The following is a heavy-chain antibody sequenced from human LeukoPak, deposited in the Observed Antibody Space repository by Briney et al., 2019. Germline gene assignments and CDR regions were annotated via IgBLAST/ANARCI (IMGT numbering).Heavy chain of an antibody. V-gene: IGHV4-4*02. CDR3: ARATPQVNWFDP. CDR2: IYHSGST. J-gene: IGHJ5*02. CDR1: GGSISSSNW. Sequence: SETLSLTCAVSGGSISSSNWWSWVRQPPGKGLEWIGEIYHSGSTNYNPSLKSRVTISVDTSKNQFSLKLSSVTAADTAVYYCARATPQVNWFDPWGQGTLVTVSS.